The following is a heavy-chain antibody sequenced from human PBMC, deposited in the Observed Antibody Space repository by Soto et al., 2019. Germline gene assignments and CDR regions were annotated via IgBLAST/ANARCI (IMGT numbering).Heavy chain of an antibody. CDR2: INPNSGGT. J-gene: IGHJ6*02. CDR1: GYTFTGYY. D-gene: IGHD2-15*01. Sequence: SVKVSCKASGYTFTGYYMHWVRQAPGQGLEWMGWINPNSGGTNYAQKFQGWVTMTRDTSISTAYMELSRLRSDDTAVYYCARDGKYCSGGSCYPTYGMDVWGQGTTVTVSS. CDR3: ARDGKYCSGGSCYPTYGMDV. V-gene: IGHV1-2*04.